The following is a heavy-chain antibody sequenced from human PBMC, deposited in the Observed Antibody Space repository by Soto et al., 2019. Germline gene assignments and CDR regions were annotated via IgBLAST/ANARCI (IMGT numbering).Heavy chain of an antibody. CDR2: INAGNGNT. V-gene: IGHV1-3*01. D-gene: IGHD2-2*01. CDR3: GILNRDIVVVPAVPDAFDI. J-gene: IGHJ3*02. Sequence: ASVKVSCKASGYTFTSYAMHWVRQAPGQRLEWMGWINAGNGNTKYAQKFQGRVTMTRDTSTSTAYMELSSLRSEDTAVYYCGILNRDIVVVPAVPDAFDIWGQGTMVTVSS. CDR1: GYTFTSYA.